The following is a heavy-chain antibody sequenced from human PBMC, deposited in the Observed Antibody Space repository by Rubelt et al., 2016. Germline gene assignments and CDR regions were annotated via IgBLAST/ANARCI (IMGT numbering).Heavy chain of an antibody. CDR2: ISSGGTT. CDR3: AKERPNCSGGDCYDH. CDR1: GFTVSSNS. Sequence: VQLVESGGGVVQPGGSLRLSCAASGFTVSSNSMSWVRQAPGKGMEWVSVISSGGTTYFADSVKSRFTISRENSKNTLDLQSNSGGAEDTAVYYCAKERPNCSGGDCYDHWGQGTPVTVSS. D-gene: IGHD2-15*01. V-gene: IGHV3-66*02. J-gene: IGHJ5*02.